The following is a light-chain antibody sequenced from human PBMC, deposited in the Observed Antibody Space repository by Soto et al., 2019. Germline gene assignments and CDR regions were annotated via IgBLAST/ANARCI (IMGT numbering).Light chain of an antibody. CDR2: DVS. J-gene: IGKJ4*01. CDR3: QQFNTYPALT. CDR1: QGISSA. V-gene: IGKV1-13*02. Sequence: AIQLTQSPSSLSASVGDRVTITCRASQGISSALAWYQQKPGKSPNLLIYDVSSLESGVPSRFSGSGSGTDFTPTISSLQPEDFATYYCQQFNTYPALTFGGGTKVEIK.